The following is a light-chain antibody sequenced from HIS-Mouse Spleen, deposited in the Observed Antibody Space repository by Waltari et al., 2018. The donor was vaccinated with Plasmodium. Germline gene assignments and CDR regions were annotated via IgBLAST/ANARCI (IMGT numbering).Light chain of an antibody. V-gene: IGKV1-39*01. CDR1: QSISNY. CDR3: QQSYSTWT. Sequence: DIQMTQSPSSLSASVGDRVTITCRASQSISNYLYWYQQKPEKAPKFLIYAASTLQSGVPSRFSGSGSRTDFTITISSLQPEDFATYYCQQSYSTWTFGQGTKVEIK. J-gene: IGKJ1*01. CDR2: AAS.